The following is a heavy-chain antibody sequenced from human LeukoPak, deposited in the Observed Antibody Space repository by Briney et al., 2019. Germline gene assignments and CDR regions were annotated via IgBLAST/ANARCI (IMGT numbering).Heavy chain of an antibody. V-gene: IGHV1-69*13. D-gene: IGHD3-10*01. Sequence: SVKVSCKASGGAFSSYTISWVRQAPGQGLEWMGGIIPIFGTTNYAQRFQGRVTISAGESTSTAYMELSSLRSEDTAVYYCASVWFGPTIHGYFQHWGQGTLVTVSS. CDR3: ASVWFGPTIHGYFQH. CDR1: GGAFSSYT. CDR2: IIPIFGTT. J-gene: IGHJ1*01.